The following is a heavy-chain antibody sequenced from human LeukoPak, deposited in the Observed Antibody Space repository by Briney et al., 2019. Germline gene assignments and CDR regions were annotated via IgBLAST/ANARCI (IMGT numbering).Heavy chain of an antibody. Sequence: GGSLRLACEAPGFTFRTHSMNWVRQAPGKGLEWVSSITKSSTYVYYADSVKGRFTISRDNANNSLFLQMNNLGVEDTGVYYCARGSGVHVWGQGTLVIVS. CDR2: ITKSSTYV. D-gene: IGHD3-10*01. V-gene: IGHV3-21*04. CDR3: ARGSGVHV. CDR1: GFTFRTHS. J-gene: IGHJ4*02.